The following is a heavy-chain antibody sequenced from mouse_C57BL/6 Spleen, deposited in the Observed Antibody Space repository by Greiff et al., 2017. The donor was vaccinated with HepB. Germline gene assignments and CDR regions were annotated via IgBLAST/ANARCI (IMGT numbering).Heavy chain of an antibody. CDR3: ARRGGSGPFDY. CDR2: INPNNGGT. Sequence: EVQLQQSGPELVKPGASVKISCKASGYTFTDYYMNWVKQSHGKSLEWIGDINPNNGGTSYNQKFKGKATLTVDKSSSTAYMELRSLTSEDSAVYYCARRGGSGPFDYWGQGTTLTVSS. J-gene: IGHJ2*01. V-gene: IGHV1-26*01. D-gene: IGHD3-2*02. CDR1: GYTFTDYY.